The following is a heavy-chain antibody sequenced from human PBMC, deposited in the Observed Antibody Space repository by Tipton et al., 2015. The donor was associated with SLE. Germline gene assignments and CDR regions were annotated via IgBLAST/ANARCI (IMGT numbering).Heavy chain of an antibody. J-gene: IGHJ3*02. CDR3: ASLGGVGYCSGGSCNAFDI. Sequence: TLSLTCTVSGGSISSSSYYWGWIRQPPGKGLEWFGCIYYSGSTYYNPSLKSRVPISVDTSKNQFSLKLSSLTAADTAVYYGASLGGVGYCSGGSCNAFDIWGQGTMVTVSS. CDR2: IYYSGST. D-gene: IGHD2-15*01. V-gene: IGHV4-39*01. CDR1: GGSISSSSYY.